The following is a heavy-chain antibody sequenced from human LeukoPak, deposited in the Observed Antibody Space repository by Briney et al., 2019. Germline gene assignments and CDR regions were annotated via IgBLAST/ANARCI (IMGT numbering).Heavy chain of an antibody. J-gene: IGHJ4*02. Sequence: SETLSLTCTVSGYSISSGYYWGWIRQPPGKGLEWIGSIYHSGSTYYNPSLKSRVTISVDTSKNQFSLKLSSVTAADTAVYYCARDRGPKQEFDYWGQGTLVTVSS. CDR2: IYHSGST. CDR3: ARDRGPKQEFDY. CDR1: GYSISSGYY. D-gene: IGHD6-13*01. V-gene: IGHV4-38-2*02.